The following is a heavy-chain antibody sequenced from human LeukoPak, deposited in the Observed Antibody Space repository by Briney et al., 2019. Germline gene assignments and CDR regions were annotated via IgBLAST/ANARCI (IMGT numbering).Heavy chain of an antibody. D-gene: IGHD6-13*01. V-gene: IGHV3-30*04. CDR1: GFTFSSYS. CDR2: ISFDDGSNR. CDR3: AKPTEDHSSSWSAKPNWFDP. J-gene: IGHJ5*02. Sequence: PGGSLRLSCAGSGFTFSSYSMHWVRQAPGKGLEWVAFISFDDGSNRYYADSVKGRFTISRDNSKNTLYLQMNSLRAEDTAVYYCAKPTEDHSSSWSAKPNWFDPWGQGTLVIVSS.